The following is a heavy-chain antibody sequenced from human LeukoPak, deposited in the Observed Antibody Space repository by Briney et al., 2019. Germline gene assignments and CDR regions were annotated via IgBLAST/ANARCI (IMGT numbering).Heavy chain of an antibody. J-gene: IGHJ6*03. V-gene: IGHV3-7*01. D-gene: IGHD5-12*01. CDR3: ARESYSGYEPTYYYYYMDV. Sequence: GGSLRLSCAASGFTFSSYWMSWVRQAPGKGLEWVANIKQDGSEKHYVDSVKGRFTISRDNAKNSLYLQMNSLRAEDTTVYYCARESYSGYEPTYYYYYMDVWGKGTTVTVSS. CDR2: IKQDGSEK. CDR1: GFTFSSYW.